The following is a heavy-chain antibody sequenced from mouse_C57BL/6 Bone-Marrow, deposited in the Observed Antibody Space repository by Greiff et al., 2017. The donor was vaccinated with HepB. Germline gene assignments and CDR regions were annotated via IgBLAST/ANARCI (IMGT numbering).Heavy chain of an antibody. CDR3: ARLYDYDQTAWFAY. J-gene: IGHJ3*01. D-gene: IGHD2-4*01. Sequence: QVQLQQSGAELVKPGASVKISCKASGYAFSSYWMNWVKQRPGKGLEWIGQIYPGDGDTNYNGKFKGKATLTADKSSSTAYMKLSSLTSEDSAVYFCARLYDYDQTAWFAYWGQGTLVTVSA. CDR1: GYAFSSYW. V-gene: IGHV1-80*01. CDR2: IYPGDGDT.